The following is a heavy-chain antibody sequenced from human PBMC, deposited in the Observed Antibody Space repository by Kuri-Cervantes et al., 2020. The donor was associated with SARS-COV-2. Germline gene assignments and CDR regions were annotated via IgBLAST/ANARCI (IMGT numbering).Heavy chain of an antibody. D-gene: IGHD6-13*01. Sequence: SGPTLVKPTQTHTLTCTFSGFSLSTSGVGVVWIRQPPGKALEWLALIYWSDDKRYSPSLKSRLTITKETSKNQMVLTMTNIDPVDTATYCCAHRLSSSPLRYYVDYWGQGTLVTVSS. CDR1: GFSLSTSGVG. J-gene: IGHJ4*02. CDR3: AHRLSSSPLRYYVDY. CDR2: IYWSDDK. V-gene: IGHV2-5*01.